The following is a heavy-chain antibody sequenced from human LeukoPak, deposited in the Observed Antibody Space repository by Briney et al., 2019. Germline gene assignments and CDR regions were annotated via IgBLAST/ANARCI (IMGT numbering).Heavy chain of an antibody. V-gene: IGHV3-48*01. J-gene: IGHJ4*02. D-gene: IGHD3-16*01. CDR3: ARDLYPGY. CDR2: ISSSSNTI. Sequence: PGESLRLSCTASGFTFSIYSMNWVRQAPGKGLEWVSYISSSSNTIHYADSVKGRFTISRDNAKNSLYLQMNSLRAEDTGVYYCARDLYPGYWGQGTLVTVSS. CDR1: GFTFSIYS.